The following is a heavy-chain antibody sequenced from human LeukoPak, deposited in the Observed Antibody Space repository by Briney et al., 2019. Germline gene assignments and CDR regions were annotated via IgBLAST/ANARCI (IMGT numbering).Heavy chain of an antibody. Sequence: GGSLRLSCVGSGFTFSNYAMTWVRQAPGKGLEWVSALRNSGSSPYYADSVKGRFTISRDNSQNTLYLQMNSLRAEDTAVYYCARGGGLDVWGQGATVTVSS. J-gene: IGHJ6*02. CDR3: ARGGGLDV. CDR2: LRNSGSSP. V-gene: IGHV3-23*01. CDR1: GFTFSNYA. D-gene: IGHD3-16*01.